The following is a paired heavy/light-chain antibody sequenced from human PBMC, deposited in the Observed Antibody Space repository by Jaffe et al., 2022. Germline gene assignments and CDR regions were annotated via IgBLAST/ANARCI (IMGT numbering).Light chain of an antibody. CDR1: QSVSDNY. CDR3: QQYGRSPLT. Sequence: EIVLTQSPGTLSLSPGERATLSCRASQSVSDNYLAWYQQRPGQAPRLLIYAASSRATGIPDRISGSGSGTDFTLTISRLEPQDFAVYYCQQYGRSPLTFGQGTKVEIK. V-gene: IGKV3-20*01. J-gene: IGKJ1*01. CDR2: AAS.
Heavy chain of an antibody. V-gene: IGHV3-9*01. J-gene: IGHJ3*02. CDR2: LSWSGGSI. Sequence: EVKLVESGGGLVQPGRSLKLSCAASGFTFDDYAMHWVRQAPGKGLEWVAGLSWSGGSIGYADSVKGRFTISRDNAKNSLHLQMNSLKPEDTAFYYCAKAPTYASGWYGDHFDIWGQGTLVTVSS. D-gene: IGHD6-19*01. CDR1: GFTFDDYA. CDR3: AKAPTYASGWYGDHFDI.